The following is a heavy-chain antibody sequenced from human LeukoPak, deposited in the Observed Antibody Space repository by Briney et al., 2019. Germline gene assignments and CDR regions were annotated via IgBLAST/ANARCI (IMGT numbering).Heavy chain of an antibody. Sequence: GGSLRLSCVVSGFTFNRCWMNWVRQAPGKGLEWVAHINPDGRDTYYVDSVKSRFTISRDNAQNSMYLQMNSLRVEDTAVYYCTSWGDTTAEYFQRWGQGTLVTVSS. CDR2: INPDGRDT. CDR1: GFTFNRCW. CDR3: TSWGDTTAEYFQR. J-gene: IGHJ1*01. D-gene: IGHD2-21*02. V-gene: IGHV3-7*01.